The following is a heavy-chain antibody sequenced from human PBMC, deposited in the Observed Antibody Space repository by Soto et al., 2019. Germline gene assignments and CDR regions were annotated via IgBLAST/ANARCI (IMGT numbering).Heavy chain of an antibody. Sequence: GESLKISCKGFGYSFTSYWIGWVRQMPGKGLEWMGIIYPGDSDTTYSPSFQGQVTISADKSISTAYLQWSSLKASDTAMYYCARSPPDIAAASGWFDPWGQGTLVTVSS. J-gene: IGHJ5*02. CDR2: IYPGDSDT. D-gene: IGHD6-13*01. V-gene: IGHV5-51*01. CDR3: ARSPPDIAAASGWFDP. CDR1: GYSFTSYW.